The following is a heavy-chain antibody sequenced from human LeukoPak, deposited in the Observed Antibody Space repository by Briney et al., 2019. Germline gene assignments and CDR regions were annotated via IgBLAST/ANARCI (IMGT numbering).Heavy chain of an antibody. CDR2: INPNSGGT. J-gene: IGHJ3*01. V-gene: IGHV1-2*02. Sequence: ASVKVSCKASGYTFTGYYMHWVRQAPGQGLEWMGWINPNSGGTNYAQKFQGRVTMTRDTSISTAYMELSRLRSDDTTVYYCARDGYIVGALISWGQGTMVTVSS. D-gene: IGHD1-26*01. CDR3: ARDGYIVGALIS. CDR1: GYTFTGYY.